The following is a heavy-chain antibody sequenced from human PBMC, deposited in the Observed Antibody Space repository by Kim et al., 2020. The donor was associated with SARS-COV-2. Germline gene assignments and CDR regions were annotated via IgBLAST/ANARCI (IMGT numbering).Heavy chain of an antibody. D-gene: IGHD6-13*01. CDR3: ARSKVREQLVGGDWFDP. V-gene: IGHV4-39*01. Sequence: SETLSLTCTVSGGSISSSSYYWGWIRQPPGKGLECIGSMFYSGSTYYNPSLKSRVTISVDTSKNQFSLKLNSVTAADTAVYYCARSKVREQLVGGDWFDPWGQGTLVTVSS. J-gene: IGHJ5*02. CDR1: GGSISSSSYY. CDR2: MFYSGST.